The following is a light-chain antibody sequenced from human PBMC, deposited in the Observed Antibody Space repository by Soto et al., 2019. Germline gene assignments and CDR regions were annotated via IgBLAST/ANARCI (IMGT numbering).Light chain of an antibody. CDR2: AAS. CDR1: QSISNY. CDR3: QQSYSLPRT. Sequence: DIQMTQSPSSLSASVGDRVTITCRASQSISNYLNWYQLKPGKAPKLLIYAASTLQSGFPSRFIGSGSGTDFTLSINILQPEDFATYYCQQSYSLPRTFGGGAQVEIK. V-gene: IGKV1-39*01. J-gene: IGKJ4*01.